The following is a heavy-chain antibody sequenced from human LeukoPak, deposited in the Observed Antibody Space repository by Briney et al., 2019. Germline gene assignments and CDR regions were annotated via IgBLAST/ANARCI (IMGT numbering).Heavy chain of an antibody. CDR3: AREREVYYGDYSSSPYFDY. CDR2: IYYSGST. V-gene: IGHV4-30-4*01. J-gene: IGHJ4*02. Sequence: SQTLSLTCIVSGGSISSGDYYWSWIRQPPGKGLEWIGYIYYSGSTYYNPSLKSRVTISVDTSKNQFSLKLSSVTAADTAVYYCAREREVYYGDYSSSPYFDYWGQGTLVTVSS. D-gene: IGHD4-17*01. CDR1: GGSISSGDYY.